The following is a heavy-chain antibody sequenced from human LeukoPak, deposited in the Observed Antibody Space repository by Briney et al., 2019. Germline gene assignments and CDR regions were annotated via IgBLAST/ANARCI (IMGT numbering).Heavy chain of an antibody. CDR3: AKDKLRSFDY. Sequence: SGRSLRLSCAASGFTFTAYGMHWVRQAPGKGLEWVAVIWYDGSNKYYADSVKGRFTISRDNSKNTLYLQMNSLRAEDTAVYYCAKDKLRSFDYWGQGTLVTVSS. J-gene: IGHJ4*02. CDR1: GFTFTAYG. D-gene: IGHD4-17*01. CDR2: IWYDGSNK. V-gene: IGHV3-33*06.